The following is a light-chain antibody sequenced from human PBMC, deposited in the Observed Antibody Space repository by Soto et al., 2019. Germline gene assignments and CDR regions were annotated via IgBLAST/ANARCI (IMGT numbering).Light chain of an antibody. J-gene: IGLJ2*01. CDR1: SSDVGGYNY. CDR3: SSYTSSRGV. CDR2: EVS. Sequence: QSALTQPASVSGSPGQSITISCTGTSSDVGGYNYVSWYKQHPGKAPKLMIYEVSNRPSGVSNRFSGSKSGNTASLTISGLQAEDEADYYCSSYTSSRGVFGGGTKLTVL. V-gene: IGLV2-14*01.